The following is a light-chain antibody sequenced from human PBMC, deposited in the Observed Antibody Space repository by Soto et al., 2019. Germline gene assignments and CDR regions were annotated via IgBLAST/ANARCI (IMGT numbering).Light chain of an antibody. J-gene: IGKJ1*01. CDR1: QIVSSSY. CDR2: GAS. CDR3: QQYVSSPRT. Sequence: EIVLTQSPGTLSLSPGDRATLSCRASQIVSSSYLAWYQQKPGQAPRLLMYGASNRATGIPDRFSGSGSGTDFTLTISGLEPEDFAFYYWQQYVSSPRTFGQGTKVEVK. V-gene: IGKV3-20*01.